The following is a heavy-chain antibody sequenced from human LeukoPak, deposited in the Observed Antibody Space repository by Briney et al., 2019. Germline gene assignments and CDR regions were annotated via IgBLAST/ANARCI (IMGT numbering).Heavy chain of an antibody. CDR2: IWYDGSNK. J-gene: IGHJ4*02. Sequence: PGGSLRLSCAASGFTFSSYGMHWVRQAPGKGLEWVAVIWYDGSNKYYADSVKGRFTISRDNSMNTLYLQMNSLRAEDTAVYYCARGGIVATIDRGFDYWGQGTLVTVSS. D-gene: IGHD5-12*01. CDR1: GFTFSSYG. CDR3: ARGGIVATIDRGFDY. V-gene: IGHV3-33*01.